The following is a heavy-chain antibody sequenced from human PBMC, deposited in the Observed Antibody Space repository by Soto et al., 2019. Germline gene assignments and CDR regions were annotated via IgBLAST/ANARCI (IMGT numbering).Heavy chain of an antibody. CDR3: ERGPRGGEYFQH. CDR1: GGSISSSNW. CDR2: IYHSGST. Sequence: QVQLQESGPGLVKPSGTLSLTCAVSGGSISSSNWWSWVRQPPGKGLEWIGEIYHSGSTNYTPSLKKRITISVDKSKNQFALKLSSVTAADTAVYYCERGPRGGEYFQHWGHGTLVTVSS. V-gene: IGHV4-4*02. D-gene: IGHD3-16*01. J-gene: IGHJ1*01.